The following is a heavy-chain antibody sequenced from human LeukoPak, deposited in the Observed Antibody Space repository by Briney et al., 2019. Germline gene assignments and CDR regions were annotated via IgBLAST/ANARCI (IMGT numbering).Heavy chain of an antibody. J-gene: IGHJ5*02. Sequence: SETLSLTCTVSGGSVSSGSYYWSWLRQPPGTGLEWIGYIYYSGSTNYNPSLKSRVTISVDTSKNQFSLKLSSVTAADTAVYYCARAQGTYDFWSGYYYNWFDPWGQGTLVTVSS. CDR1: GGSVSSGSYY. CDR2: IYYSGST. CDR3: ARAQGTYDFWSGYYYNWFDP. D-gene: IGHD3-3*01. V-gene: IGHV4-61*01.